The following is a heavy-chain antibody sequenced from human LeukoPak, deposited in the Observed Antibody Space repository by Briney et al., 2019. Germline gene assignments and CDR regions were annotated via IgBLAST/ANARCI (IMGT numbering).Heavy chain of an antibody. V-gene: IGHV2-5*01. J-gene: IGHJ4*02. Sequence: SGPTLVNPTQTLTLTCTFSGLSLSTGGVGVGWVRQPPGKALEWLALIYSNDDKRYSPSLKSRLTITKDTSKNQVVLTVTNMDPVDTGTYYCAHRRRSGDYFDFWGQGTLVTVSS. CDR2: IYSNDDK. CDR1: GLSLSTGGVG. CDR3: AHRRRSGDYFDF. D-gene: IGHD3-10*01.